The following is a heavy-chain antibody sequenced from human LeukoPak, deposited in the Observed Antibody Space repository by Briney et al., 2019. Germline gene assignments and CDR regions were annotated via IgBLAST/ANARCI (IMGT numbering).Heavy chain of an antibody. CDR2: IYYSGST. CDR1: GGSISSSSYY. D-gene: IGHD6-25*01. CDR3: ARHVARAADENWFDP. V-gene: IGHV4-39*01. Sequence: PSETLSLTCTVSGGSISSSSYYWGWIRQPPGKGLEWIGSIYYSGSTYYNPSLKSRVTISVDTSKNQFSLKLSSVTAADTAVYYCARHVARAADENWFDPWGQGTLVTVSS. J-gene: IGHJ5*02.